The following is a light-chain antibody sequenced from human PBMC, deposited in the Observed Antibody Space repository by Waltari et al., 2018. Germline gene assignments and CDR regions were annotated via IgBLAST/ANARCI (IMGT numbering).Light chain of an antibody. CDR2: EVS. CDR1: GTDFSHSDS. Sequence: QSALTQPPSASGSPGQSVTISCTGSGTDFSHSDSVSWYQLPPGKAAKVMLYEVSKRSSGVPDRFSGSKSGNTASLTVSGLQAEDEADYYCSSFAGRWIFGGGTKLTVL. CDR3: SSFAGRWI. V-gene: IGLV2-8*01. J-gene: IGLJ2*01.